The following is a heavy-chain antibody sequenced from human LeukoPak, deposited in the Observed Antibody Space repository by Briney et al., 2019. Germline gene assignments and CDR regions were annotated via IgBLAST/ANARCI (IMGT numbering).Heavy chain of an antibody. CDR2: IYYSGST. D-gene: IGHD3-22*01. V-gene: IGHV4-59*07. CDR1: GDSFSSYY. J-gene: IGHJ4*02. CDR3: ASGYYYESSGYYVFDY. Sequence: SDTLSLTCTVSGDSFSSYYRNWIRQPPGKGLEWIGYIYYSGSTNYNPSLKSRVTISVDTSKYQFSLKLSSVTAADTAVYYCASGYYYESSGYYVFDYWGQGTLVTVSS.